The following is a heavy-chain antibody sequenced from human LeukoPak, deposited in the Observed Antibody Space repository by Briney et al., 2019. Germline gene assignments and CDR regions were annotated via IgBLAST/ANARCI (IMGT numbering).Heavy chain of an antibody. V-gene: IGHV3-11*01. D-gene: IGHD3-9*01. Sequence: GGSLRLSCAASGFTFSDYYMSWIRQAPGKGLEWVSYISSSGSTIYYADSVKGRFTVSRDNAKNSLYLQMNSLRAEDTAVYYCARDSVRYDAFDIWGQGTMVTVSS. CDR2: ISSSGSTI. J-gene: IGHJ3*02. CDR3: ARDSVRYDAFDI. CDR1: GFTFSDYY.